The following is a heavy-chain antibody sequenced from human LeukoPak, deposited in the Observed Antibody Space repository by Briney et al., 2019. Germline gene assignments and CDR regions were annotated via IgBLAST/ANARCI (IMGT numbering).Heavy chain of an antibody. CDR2: IRNDGSDK. J-gene: IGHJ4*02. CDR1: GFTFGSSD. Sequence: GGSLRLSCAASGFTFGSSDMHWLRQAPGKGLEWVAFIRNDGSDKYYGDSVKGRVTISRDNSKNTLDLQMKSLRGEDTAEYYCAKAVGASRPFDYWGQGTLVTVSS. V-gene: IGHV3-30*02. D-gene: IGHD1-26*01. CDR3: AKAVGASRPFDY.